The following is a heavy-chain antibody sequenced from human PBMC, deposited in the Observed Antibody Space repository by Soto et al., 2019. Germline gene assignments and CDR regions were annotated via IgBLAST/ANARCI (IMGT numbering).Heavy chain of an antibody. J-gene: IGHJ5*01. CDR1: GGSVSDNF. Sequence: QVPLQESGPGLVKPSETLSLTCTVFGGSVSDNFWSWVRQPAGKGPEYIGRIRARGSTNYNPSLKSRVTMSVDTSHNQFSLRLSSVTAADTAVYYCARGPYCGGDCFFASWGQGALVTVSS. CDR3: ARGPYCGGDCFFAS. CDR2: IRARGST. V-gene: IGHV4-4*07. D-gene: IGHD2-21*02.